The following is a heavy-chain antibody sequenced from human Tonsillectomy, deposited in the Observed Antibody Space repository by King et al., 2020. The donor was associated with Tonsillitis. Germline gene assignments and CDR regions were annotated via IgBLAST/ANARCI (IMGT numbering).Heavy chain of an antibody. CDR1: GFMFNSYS. Sequence: QLVQSGGGLVKPGESLRLSCAASGFMFNSYSMNWVRQAPGKGLEWVSSINSVSSHIYYARSVGGRFTISRENAKNSLYLQMNIRSAEDTAVYYCARPYCSGVGCYQRYDGFHIWGQGTMVTVSS. V-gene: IGHV3-21*01. D-gene: IGHD2-15*01. J-gene: IGHJ3*02. CDR3: ARPYCSGVGCYQRYDGFHI. CDR2: INSVSSHI.